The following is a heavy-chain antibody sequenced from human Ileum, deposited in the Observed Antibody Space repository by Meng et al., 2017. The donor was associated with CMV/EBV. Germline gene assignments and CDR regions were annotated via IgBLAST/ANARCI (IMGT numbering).Heavy chain of an antibody. CDR1: GFTFSNAY. CDR2: IKSKTDGGTT. Sequence: GESLKISCAASGFTFSNAYMSWVRQAPGKGLEWVGRIKSKTDGGTTDYAAPVKGRFTISRDDSKNTLYLQMNNLKTEDTAVYYCTTWSLWSGYYRAFDIWGQGTMVTV. CDR3: TTWSLWSGYYRAFDI. D-gene: IGHD3-3*01. J-gene: IGHJ3*02. V-gene: IGHV3-15*01.